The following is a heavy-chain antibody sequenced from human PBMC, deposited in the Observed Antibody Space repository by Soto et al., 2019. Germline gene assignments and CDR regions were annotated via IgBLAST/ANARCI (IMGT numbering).Heavy chain of an antibody. D-gene: IGHD2-2*01. CDR3: ARSSTSANYFDY. Sequence: HVQLQESGPGLVKPSQTLSLTCTVSGGSISSGGYYWSWIRQHPGKGLEWIGYIYYSGSTYYNPSLMRRVTISVDTSKNQFSLKLSSVTAADTAVYYCARSSTSANYFDYWGQGTLVTVST. V-gene: IGHV4-31*03. CDR1: GGSISSGGYY. CDR2: IYYSGST. J-gene: IGHJ4*02.